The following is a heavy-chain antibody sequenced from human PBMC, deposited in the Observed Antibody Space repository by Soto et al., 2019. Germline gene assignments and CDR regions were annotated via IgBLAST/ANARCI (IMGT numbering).Heavy chain of an antibody. V-gene: IGHV4-31*03. CDR1: GGSISSCGYY. J-gene: IGHJ4*02. D-gene: IGHD3-9*01. CDR2: IYYSGST. Sequence: SETLSLTCTVSGGSISSCGYYWSWIRQHPGKGLEWIGYIYYSGSTYYNPSLKSRVTISVDTSKNQFSLKLSSVTAADTAVYYCARAPFDWLFPYFYYWGQGTLVTVS. CDR3: ARAPFDWLFPYFYY.